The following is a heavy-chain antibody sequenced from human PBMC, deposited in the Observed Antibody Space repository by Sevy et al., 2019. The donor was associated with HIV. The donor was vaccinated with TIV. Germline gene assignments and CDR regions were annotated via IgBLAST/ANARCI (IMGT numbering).Heavy chain of an antibody. Sequence: GGSLRLSCTASGFTFGDYAINWVRQAPGKGLEWVAFLKNKANGGTVDHAASVKGRFTISRDDSKSIAYLQMNDLKTEDTAAYYCTRWKGAQSTFEYWGQGALVTVSS. CDR2: LKNKANGGTV. D-gene: IGHD1-1*01. J-gene: IGHJ4*02. CDR3: TRWKGAQSTFEY. V-gene: IGHV3-49*04. CDR1: GFTFGDYA.